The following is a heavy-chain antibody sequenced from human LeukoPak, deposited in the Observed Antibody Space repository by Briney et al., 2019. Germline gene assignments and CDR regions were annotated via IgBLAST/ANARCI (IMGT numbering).Heavy chain of an antibody. V-gene: IGHV3-30-3*01. CDR2: ISYDGSNK. CDR1: GFTFSSYA. Sequence: PGGSLRLSCAASGFTFSSYAMHWVRQAPGKGPEWVAVISYDGSNKYYADSVKGRFTISRDNSKNTLYLQMNSLRAEDTAVYYCARGPYGSGSPLLIDYWGQGTLVTVSS. D-gene: IGHD3-10*01. J-gene: IGHJ4*02. CDR3: ARGPYGSGSPLLIDY.